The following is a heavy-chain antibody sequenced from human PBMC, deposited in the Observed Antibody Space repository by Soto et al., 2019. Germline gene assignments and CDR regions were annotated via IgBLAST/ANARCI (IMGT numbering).Heavy chain of an antibody. V-gene: IGHV4-30-4*01. CDR3: ARDSSGPHSPFVDY. Sequence: SETLSLTCTVSGGSISSGDYYWSWIRQPPGKGLEWIGYIYYSGSTYYNPSLKSRVTISVDTSKNQFSLKLSSVTAADTAVYYCARDSSGPHSPFVDYWGQGTLVTVSS. D-gene: IGHD3-22*01. CDR2: IYYSGST. J-gene: IGHJ4*02. CDR1: GGSISSGDYY.